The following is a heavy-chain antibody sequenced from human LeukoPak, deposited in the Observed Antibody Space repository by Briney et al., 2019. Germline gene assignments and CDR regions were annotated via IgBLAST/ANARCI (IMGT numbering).Heavy chain of an antibody. Sequence: SVKVSYKASGGTFSSYAISWVRQAPGQGLEWMGGIIPIFGTANYAQKFQGRVTITADKSTSTAYMELSSLRSEDTAVYYCARALVAATSRLDYWGQGTLVTVSS. CDR1: GGTFSSYA. D-gene: IGHD2-15*01. J-gene: IGHJ4*02. CDR3: ARALVAATSRLDY. V-gene: IGHV1-69*06. CDR2: IIPIFGTA.